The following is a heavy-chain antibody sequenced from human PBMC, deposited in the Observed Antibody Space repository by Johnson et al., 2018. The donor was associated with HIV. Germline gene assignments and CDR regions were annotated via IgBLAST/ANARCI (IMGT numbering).Heavy chain of an antibody. Sequence: VQLVESGGGVVQPGRSLRLSCAASGFTFSSYAMHWVRQAPGKGLEWVANIKQDGSDTYYVASVKGRFTISSDNAKNSLYLQMNSLGAEETAVYYCARATVESAFDSWGQGTVVTVSS. CDR3: ARATVESAFDS. J-gene: IGHJ3*02. V-gene: IGHV3-7*01. CDR1: GFTFSSYA. CDR2: IKQDGSDT. D-gene: IGHD4-23*01.